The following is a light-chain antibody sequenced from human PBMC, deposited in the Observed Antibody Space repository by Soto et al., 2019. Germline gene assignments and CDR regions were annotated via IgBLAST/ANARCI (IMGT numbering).Light chain of an antibody. Sequence: DIQMTQSPSTLSASLGDRVTITCRASQSVNTWLAWYQQKPGKAPKLLIYDASSLQSGVPSRFSGSGSRTEFTLTISSLQPDDFAAYYCQHYNSYSSTWTFGQGTKVEIK. CDR1: QSVNTW. CDR3: QHYNSYSSTWT. CDR2: DAS. J-gene: IGKJ1*01. V-gene: IGKV1-5*01.